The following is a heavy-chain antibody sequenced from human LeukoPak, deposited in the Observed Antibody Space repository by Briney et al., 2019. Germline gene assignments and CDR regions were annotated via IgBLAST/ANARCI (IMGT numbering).Heavy chain of an antibody. CDR3: AKDIFGSGSYYTGGFDY. CDR1: GFTFSSYS. CDR2: ISSSSSTI. Sequence: GGSLRLSCAASGFTFSSYSMNWVRQAPGKGLEWVSYISSSSSTIYYADSVKGRFTISRDNAKNSLYLQMNSLRAEDTALYYCAKDIFGSGSYYTGGFDYWGQGTLVTVSS. V-gene: IGHV3-48*04. J-gene: IGHJ4*02. D-gene: IGHD3-10*01.